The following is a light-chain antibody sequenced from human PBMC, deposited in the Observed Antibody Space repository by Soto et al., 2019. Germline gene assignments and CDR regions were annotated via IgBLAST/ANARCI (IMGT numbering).Light chain of an antibody. V-gene: IGKV3-20*01. CDR2: GAS. CDR3: QQYDSSPSST. J-gene: IGKJ3*01. Sequence: EIVLTQSPGTLSLSPGERATLSCRASQSVSSSYLAWYQQRPGQAPRLLIYGASGRATGIPDRFSGSGSGTDFTLTISRLEPEDFAVYYCQQYDSSPSSTFGPGTKVDIK. CDR1: QSVSSSY.